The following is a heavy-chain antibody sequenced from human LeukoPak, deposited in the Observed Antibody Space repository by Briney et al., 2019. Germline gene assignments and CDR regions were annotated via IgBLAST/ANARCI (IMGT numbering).Heavy chain of an antibody. Sequence: SETLSLTCAVYGGSFSGYYWSWIRQPPGKGLEWIGEINHSGSTNYNPSLKSRVTISVDTPKNQFSLKLSSVTAADTAVYYCARRVSLYAAFDIWGLGTLVTVSS. J-gene: IGHJ3*02. CDR1: GGSFSGYY. V-gene: IGHV4-34*01. D-gene: IGHD3-16*02. CDR2: INHSGST. CDR3: ARRVSLYAAFDI.